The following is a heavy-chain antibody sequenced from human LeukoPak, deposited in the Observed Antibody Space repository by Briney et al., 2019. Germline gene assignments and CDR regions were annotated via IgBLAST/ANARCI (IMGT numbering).Heavy chain of an antibody. CDR1: GDSVSSKSVA. Sequence: SQTLSLTCGISGDSVSSKSVAWNWIRQSPSRGLEWLGRTYYRSKWYNDYAVSVKSRITINPDTSKNQFSLQLNSVTPEDTAVYYCAWEPAVTYAFDIWGQGTMVTVSS. CDR3: AWEPAVTYAFDI. J-gene: IGHJ3*02. D-gene: IGHD4-17*01. V-gene: IGHV6-1*01. CDR2: TYYRSKWYN.